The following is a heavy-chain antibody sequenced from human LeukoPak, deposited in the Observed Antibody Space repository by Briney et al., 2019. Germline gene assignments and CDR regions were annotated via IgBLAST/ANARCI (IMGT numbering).Heavy chain of an antibody. CDR3: ARDFSYYYDSSGSFGY. CDR1: GFTFNSYA. V-gene: IGHV3-23*01. J-gene: IGHJ4*02. Sequence: GGALRLSCVASGFTFNSYAMSWVRQAPGKGLEWVSGISGSGGSTYYADSVKGRFTISRDNSKNTLYLQMNSLRAEDTALYYCARDFSYYYDSSGSFGYWGQGTLVTVSS. D-gene: IGHD3-22*01. CDR2: ISGSGGST.